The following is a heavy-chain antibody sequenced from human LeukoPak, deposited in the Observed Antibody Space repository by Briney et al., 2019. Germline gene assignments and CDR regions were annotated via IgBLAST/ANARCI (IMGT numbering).Heavy chain of an antibody. CDR3: ARAKTVAVAGPFDP. V-gene: IGHV4-59*08. D-gene: IGHD6-19*01. J-gene: IGHJ5*02. CDR1: GGSISSYY. Sequence: PSETLSLTCTVSGGSISSYYWSWIRQPPGKGLEWIGYIYYSGSTNYNPSLKSRVTISVDTSKNQFSLKLSSVTAADTAVYYCARAKTVAVAGPFDPWGQGTLVTDSS. CDR2: IYYSGST.